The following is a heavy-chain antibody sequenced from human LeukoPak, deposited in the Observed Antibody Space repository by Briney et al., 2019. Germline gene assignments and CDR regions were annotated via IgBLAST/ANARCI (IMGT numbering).Heavy chain of an antibody. CDR2: INPNSGGT. Sequence: VASVKVSCKAAGYTCTGYYMFWVRQAPGQGLEWMGRINPNSGGTNYAQRFQGRVTMTRDTSISTAYMELSRLRSHDTAVYYYARGYCSGGSCYSVENWFDPWGQGTLVTVSS. D-gene: IGHD2-15*01. CDR3: ARGYCSGGSCYSVENWFDP. J-gene: IGHJ5*02. V-gene: IGHV1-2*06. CDR1: GYTCTGYY.